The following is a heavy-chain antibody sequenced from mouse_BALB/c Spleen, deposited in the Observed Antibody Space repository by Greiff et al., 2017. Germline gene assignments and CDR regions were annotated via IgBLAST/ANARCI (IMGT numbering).Heavy chain of an antibody. CDR2: IDPANGNT. D-gene: IGHD1-1*01. CDR1: GFNIKDTY. V-gene: IGHV14-3*02. J-gene: IGHJ3*01. Sequence: VQLQQSGAELVKPGASVKLSCTASGFNIKDTYMHWVKQRPEQGLEWIGRIDPANGNTKYDPKFQGKATITADTSSNTAYLQLSSLTSEDTAVYCCAYYYGSSPAWFAYWGHGTLVTVSA. CDR3: AYYYGSSPAWFAY.